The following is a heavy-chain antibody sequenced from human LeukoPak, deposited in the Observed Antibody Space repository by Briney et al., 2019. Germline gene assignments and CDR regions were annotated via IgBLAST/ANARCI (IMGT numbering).Heavy chain of an antibody. CDR3: ARDQSGSLDY. J-gene: IGHJ4*02. CDR1: GGPISSGGYS. CDR2: IYHSGST. V-gene: IGHV4-30-2*01. Sequence: PSETLSLTCAVSGGPISSGGYSWSWIRQPPGKGLEWIGYIYHSGSTYYNPSLKSRVTISVDRSKNQFSLKLSSVTAADTAVYYCARDQSGSLDYWGQGTLVTVSS. D-gene: IGHD1-26*01.